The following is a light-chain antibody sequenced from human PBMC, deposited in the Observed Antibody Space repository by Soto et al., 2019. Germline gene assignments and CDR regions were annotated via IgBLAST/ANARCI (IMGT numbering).Light chain of an antibody. CDR1: QSVNRW. CDR2: ETS. V-gene: IGKV1-5*03. CDR3: QQYNNWPRT. Sequence: DIQLTQSPSFLSASVGDRVTITCRASQSVNRWLAWYQQKPGKAPKLLIYETSSLESGVPSRFGGSGSGTDFTLTISSLQFEDFAVYYCQQYNNWPRTFGQGTKVDIK. J-gene: IGKJ1*01.